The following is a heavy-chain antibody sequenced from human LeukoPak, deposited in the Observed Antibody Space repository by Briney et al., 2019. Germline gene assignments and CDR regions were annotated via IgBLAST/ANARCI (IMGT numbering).Heavy chain of an antibody. J-gene: IGHJ5*02. CDR1: GYTFTGYY. CDR2: INPNSGGT. Sequence: ASVKVSCKASGYTFTGYYMHWVRQAPGQGLEWMGWINPNSGGTNYAQKFQGRVTMTRDTSISTAYMELSRLRSDDTAVYYCARIVRGFINWFDPWGQGTLVTVSS. CDR3: ARIVRGFINWFDP. V-gene: IGHV1-2*02. D-gene: IGHD2/OR15-2a*01.